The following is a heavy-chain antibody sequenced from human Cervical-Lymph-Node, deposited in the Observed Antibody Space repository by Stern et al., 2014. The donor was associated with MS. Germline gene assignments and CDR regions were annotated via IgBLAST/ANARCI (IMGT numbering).Heavy chain of an antibody. CDR2: ISADSGNT. CDR1: GYTFTTYG. D-gene: IGHD2-8*01. J-gene: IGHJ4*02. CDR3: ARDKMHAFDY. V-gene: IGHV1-18*01. Sequence: VQLVQSGTEVKKPGASVLVSCKASGYTFTTYGITWVRQGPGQGLEWMGWISADSGNTKYAQKFQDRVPMTRDTTTGTAYMELRSLRSEDTAVYYCARDKMHAFDYWGQGTQVTVPS.